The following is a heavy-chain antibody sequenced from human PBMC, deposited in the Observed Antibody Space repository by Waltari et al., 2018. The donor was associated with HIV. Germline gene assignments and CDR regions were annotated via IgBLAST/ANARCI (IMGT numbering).Heavy chain of an antibody. Sequence: QVQLVQSGAEVKKPGASVRVSCTASGYTFTIRDINWVRQAAGQGREWMGWMNPVTGDTAYAQKFQGRVTMTRSTSTSTAYMELTSLTSEDTAVYCCARGAVPTLYLDWWGQGAQVTVSS. V-gene: IGHV1-8*01. D-gene: IGHD4-17*01. CDR1: GYTFTIRD. CDR2: MNPVTGDT. CDR3: ARGAVPTLYLDW. J-gene: IGHJ4*02.